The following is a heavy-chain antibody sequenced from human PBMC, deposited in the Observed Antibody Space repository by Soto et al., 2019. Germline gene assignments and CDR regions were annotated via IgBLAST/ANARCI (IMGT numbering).Heavy chain of an antibody. CDR1: GYTFTSYD. CDR3: ARATSGSYYHYWFDP. CDR2: MNPNSGNT. V-gene: IGHV1-8*01. D-gene: IGHD1-26*01. Sequence: GASVKVSCKASGYTFTSYDINWVRQATGQGLEWMGWMNPNSGNTGYAQKFQGRVTMTRNTAISTAYMELSSLRSEDTAVYYCARATSGSYYHYWFDPWGQGTLVTVSS. J-gene: IGHJ5*02.